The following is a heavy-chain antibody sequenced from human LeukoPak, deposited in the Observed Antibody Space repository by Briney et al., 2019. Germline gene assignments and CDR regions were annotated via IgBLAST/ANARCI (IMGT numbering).Heavy chain of an antibody. CDR1: GFTFSSYG. Sequence: PGGSLRLSCAASGFTFSSYGMHWVRQAPGKGLEWVAVISYDGSNKYYADSVKGRFTISRDNSKNTLYLQMNSLRAEDTAVYYCAKVSSSWYLPGDAFDIWGQGTMVTVSS. CDR3: AKVSSSWYLPGDAFDI. D-gene: IGHD6-13*01. CDR2: ISYDGSNK. V-gene: IGHV3-30*18. J-gene: IGHJ3*02.